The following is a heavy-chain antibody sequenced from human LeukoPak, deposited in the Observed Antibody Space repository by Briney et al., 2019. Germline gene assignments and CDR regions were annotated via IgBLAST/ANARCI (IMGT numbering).Heavy chain of an antibody. V-gene: IGHV3-53*01. CDR1: GFTVSSNF. CDR3: ASYFGRS. J-gene: IGHJ5*02. Sequence: GGSLRLSCAASGFTVSSNFMMWVRQAPGKGLEWVPFIYSDGSTYYADSVKGRFTISRDNSQNTLYLQMNNLRAEDTALYYCASYFGRSWGQGTLVTVSS. D-gene: IGHD3-10*01. CDR2: IYSDGST.